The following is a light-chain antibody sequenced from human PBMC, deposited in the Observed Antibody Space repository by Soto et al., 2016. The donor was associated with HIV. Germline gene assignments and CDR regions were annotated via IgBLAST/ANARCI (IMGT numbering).Light chain of an antibody. Sequence: SYELTQPPSLSVAPRKTARITCGGNNVGSRSVQWYQQKPGQAPVLVVYEDSDRPSGIPERFSGSNSGNSATLTISRVEAGDEADYYCQVWDSSSDHLVVFGGGTKLTVL. CDR1: NVGSRS. CDR3: QVWDSSSDHLVV. CDR2: EDS. J-gene: IGLJ2*01. V-gene: IGLV3-21*03.